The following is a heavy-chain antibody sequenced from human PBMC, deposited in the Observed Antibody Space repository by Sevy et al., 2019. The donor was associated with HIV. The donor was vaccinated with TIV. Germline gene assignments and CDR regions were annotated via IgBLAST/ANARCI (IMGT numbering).Heavy chain of an antibody. Sequence: GESLKISCVGAGISISSHWMNWVRQSPGKGLEWVANITQDGSEIYYVGSVKGRFTISRDNARNSGYLQMHSLSVEDSAVYYCARAMGVWGQGTTVTVSS. J-gene: IGHJ6*02. CDR2: ITQDGSEI. V-gene: IGHV3-7*01. CDR3: ARAMGV. CDR1: GISISSHW.